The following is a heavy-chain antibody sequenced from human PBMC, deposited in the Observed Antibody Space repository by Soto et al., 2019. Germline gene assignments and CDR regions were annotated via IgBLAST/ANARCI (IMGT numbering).Heavy chain of an antibody. CDR3: ARVRAVAGTIFDY. D-gene: IGHD6-19*01. V-gene: IGHV3-48*03. Sequence: PGGSLRLSCAASGFTFSSYEMNWVRQAPGKGLEWVSYISSSGSTIYYADSVKGRFTISRDNAKNSLYLQMNSLRAEDTAVYYCARVRAVAGTIFDYWGQGTLVTVSS. J-gene: IGHJ4*02. CDR2: ISSSGSTI. CDR1: GFTFSSYE.